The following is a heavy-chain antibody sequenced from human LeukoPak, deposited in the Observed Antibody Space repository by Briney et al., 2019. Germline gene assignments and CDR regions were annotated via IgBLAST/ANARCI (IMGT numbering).Heavy chain of an antibody. CDR2: INHSGST. CDR1: GGSFSGYY. J-gene: IGHJ6*03. Sequence: SETLSLTCAVYGGSFSGYYWSWIRQPPGKGLGWIGEINHSGSTNYNPSLTSRVTISVDTSKNQFSLTLSSVTAADTAVYYCAREPVIVVVIPYYYYYMDVWGKGTTVTISS. V-gene: IGHV4-34*01. D-gene: IGHD3-22*01. CDR3: AREPVIVVVIPYYYYYMDV.